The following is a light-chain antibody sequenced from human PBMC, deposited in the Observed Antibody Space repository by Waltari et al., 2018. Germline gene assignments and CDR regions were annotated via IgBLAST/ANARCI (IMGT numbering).Light chain of an antibody. Sequence: QSALTQPASVSGTPGQSIAISCPGTTSYLGSYTFFSWYPHHPGKAPKFLLYHVNKRPSGVSDRFSGSQSGNTASLTISGLQAEDEADYYCSSYSSRSTLIFGGGTKLTVL. V-gene: IGLV2-14*03. J-gene: IGLJ2*01. CDR1: TSYLGSYTF. CDR2: HVN. CDR3: SSYSSRSTLI.